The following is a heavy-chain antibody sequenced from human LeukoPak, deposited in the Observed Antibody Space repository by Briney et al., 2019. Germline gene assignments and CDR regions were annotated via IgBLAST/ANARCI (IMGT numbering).Heavy chain of an antibody. D-gene: IGHD3-22*01. CDR3: ARGDYYDSSAPFDC. Sequence: GESLRLSCAASGFTFSSYSMNWVRQAPGKGLEWVSYISSSSSTIYYADSVKGRFPISRDNAKNSLYLQMNSLRAEDTAVYYCARGDYYDSSAPFDCWGQGTLVTVSS. J-gene: IGHJ4*02. CDR1: GFTFSSYS. CDR2: ISSSSSTI. V-gene: IGHV3-48*04.